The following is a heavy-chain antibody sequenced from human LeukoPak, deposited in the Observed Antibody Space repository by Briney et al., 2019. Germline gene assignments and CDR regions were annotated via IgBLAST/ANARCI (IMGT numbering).Heavy chain of an antibody. CDR3: ARDSYCSSTSCSPLFDY. J-gene: IGHJ4*02. Sequence: PGGSLRLSCAASGFTFSSYAMHWVRQAPGKGLEWVAVISYDGSNKYYADSVKGRFTISRDNSKNTLYLQMNSLRAEDTAVYYCARDSYCSSTSCSPLFDYWGQGTLVTVSS. D-gene: IGHD2-2*01. CDR1: GFTFSSYA. CDR2: ISYDGSNK. V-gene: IGHV3-30-3*01.